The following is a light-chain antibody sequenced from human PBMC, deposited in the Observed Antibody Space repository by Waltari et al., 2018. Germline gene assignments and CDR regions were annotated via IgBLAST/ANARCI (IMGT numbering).Light chain of an antibody. Sequence: DIQMTQSPSSLSASVEDSVTITCRASQRFSSSLAWYQQKPGKAPKLLIYSASSLQSGVPSRFSGSKSGTDFTLTISSLQPEDIASFYCQQYYSDPVTFGGGTKVEIK. CDR3: QQYYSDPVT. V-gene: IGKV1-27*01. CDR2: SAS. CDR1: QRFSSS. J-gene: IGKJ4*01.